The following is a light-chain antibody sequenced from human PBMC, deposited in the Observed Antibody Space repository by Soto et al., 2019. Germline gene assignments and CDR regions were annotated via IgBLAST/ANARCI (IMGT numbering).Light chain of an antibody. CDR2: GAS. V-gene: IGKV1-39*01. J-gene: IGKJ1*01. Sequence: DIQMTQSPSSLSASVGDRVTITCRASQSISSYLKWYQQKPGKVPKLLIYGASSVQSGVPSRFSGGGSGTDFTLTSSSLQPEDYAAYYCQQSFSAPWTFGQGTEVEIK. CDR1: QSISSY. CDR3: QQSFSAPWT.